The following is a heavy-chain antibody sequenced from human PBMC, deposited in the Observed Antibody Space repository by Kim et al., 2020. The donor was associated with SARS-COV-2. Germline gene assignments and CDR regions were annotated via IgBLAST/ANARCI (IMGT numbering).Heavy chain of an antibody. CDR3: ARVSTYYYGSGPDY. J-gene: IGHJ4*02. D-gene: IGHD3-10*01. V-gene: IGHV3-33*01. CDR2: IWYDGSNK. Sequence: GGSLRLSCAASGFTFSSYGMHWVRQAPGKGLEWEAVIWYDGSNKYYADSVKGRFTISRDNSKNTLYLQMNSLRAEDTAVYYCARVSTYYYGSGPDYWGQGPLVTVSS. CDR1: GFTFSSYG.